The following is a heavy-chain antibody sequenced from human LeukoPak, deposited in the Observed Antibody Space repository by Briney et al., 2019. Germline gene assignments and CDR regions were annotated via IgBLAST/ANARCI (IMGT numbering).Heavy chain of an antibody. CDR2: ISSSSSYI. J-gene: IGHJ3*02. CDR3: ARPWYYDSSGYYYKIGAFDI. D-gene: IGHD3-22*01. Sequence: GGSLRLSCAASGFTFSSYSMNWVPQAPGKGLEWVSSISSSSSYIYYADSVKGRFTISRDNAKNSLYLQMNSLRAEYTAVYYCARPWYYDSSGYYYKIGAFDIWGQGTMVTVSS. V-gene: IGHV3-21*01. CDR1: GFTFSSYS.